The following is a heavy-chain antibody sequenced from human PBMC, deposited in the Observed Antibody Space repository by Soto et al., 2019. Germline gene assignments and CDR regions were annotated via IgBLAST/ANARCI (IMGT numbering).Heavy chain of an antibody. J-gene: IGHJ3*02. D-gene: IGHD6-19*01. V-gene: IGHV1-2*04. Sequence: ASVKVCCKASGYTFTGYYMHWVRHAPGQRLEWMGWINPNSGGTNYAQKFQGWVTMTRDTSISTAHLELSRLRSDDTAVYYCARVAGRRPHAFDIWGEGTMVTVSS. CDR1: GYTFTGYY. CDR2: INPNSGGT. CDR3: ARVAGRRPHAFDI.